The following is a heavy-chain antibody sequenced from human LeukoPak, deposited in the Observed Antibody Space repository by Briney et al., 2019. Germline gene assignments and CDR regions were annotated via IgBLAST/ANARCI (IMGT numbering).Heavy chain of an antibody. CDR3: ARDRGYYYDSSGTFDY. V-gene: IGHV1-8*01. J-gene: IGHJ4*02. CDR2: MNPNSGNT. CDR1: GYTFTSYD. D-gene: IGHD3-22*01. Sequence: ASVKVSCKASGYTFTSYDINWVRQATGQGLEWMGWMNPNSGNTDYAQKLQGRVTMTTDTSTSTAYMELRSLRSDDTAVYYCARDRGYYYDSSGTFDYWGQGTLVTVSS.